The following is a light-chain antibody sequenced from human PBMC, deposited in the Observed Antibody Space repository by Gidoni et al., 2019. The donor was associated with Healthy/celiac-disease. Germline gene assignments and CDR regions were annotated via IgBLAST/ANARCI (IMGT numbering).Light chain of an antibody. V-gene: IGKV3-11*01. CDR2: DAS. CDR3: QQRSNWRET. CDR1: QSVSSY. Sequence: ELVLTQSPATLSLSPGERATLSCRASQSVSSYLAWYQQKPGQGPRLLIYDASNRATGIPARFSGSGSGTDFTLTISSLEPEDFAVYYCQQRSNWRETFGGGTKVEIK. J-gene: IGKJ4*01.